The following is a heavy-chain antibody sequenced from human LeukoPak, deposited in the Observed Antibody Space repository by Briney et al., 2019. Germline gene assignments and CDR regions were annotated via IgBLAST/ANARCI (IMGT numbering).Heavy chain of an antibody. Sequence: GGSLRLSCVASGSTVSSNYMSWVRQAPGKGLEWVSLISSDISTYYADSVKGRFIISRDNSKNTLYLQMNSLRAEDTAVYYCARSLHTAMALFDYWGQGTLVTVSS. CDR2: ISSDIST. V-gene: IGHV3-53*01. CDR1: GSTVSSNY. CDR3: ARSLHTAMALFDY. D-gene: IGHD5-18*01. J-gene: IGHJ4*02.